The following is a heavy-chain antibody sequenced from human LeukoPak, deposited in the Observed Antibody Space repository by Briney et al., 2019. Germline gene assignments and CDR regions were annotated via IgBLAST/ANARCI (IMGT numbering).Heavy chain of an antibody. V-gene: IGHV3-48*03. J-gene: IGHJ6*02. D-gene: IGHD5-12*01. Sequence: GGSLRLSCAASGFTFSSYEMNWVRQAPGKGLEWVSYISSSGSTIYYADSVKGRFTISRDNAKNSLYLQLNSLRAEDTAVYYCARDYGYDLRPSYYGMDVWAQGTTVTVSS. CDR2: ISSSGSTI. CDR3: ARDYGYDLRPSYYGMDV. CDR1: GFTFSSYE.